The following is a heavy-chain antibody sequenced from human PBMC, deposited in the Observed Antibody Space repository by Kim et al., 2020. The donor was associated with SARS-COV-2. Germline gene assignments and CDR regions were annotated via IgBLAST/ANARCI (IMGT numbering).Heavy chain of an antibody. V-gene: IGHV4-39*07. CDR3: ARDLKFWLGELSGMDA. Sequence: SETLSLTCTVSGASIRSSGYYWGWVRQSPGKGLEWIGAISHTGRTYYNPSLRGRVSLAIDTSKNHLSLKVNSVTAADTADYYCARDLKFWLGELSGMDAWGQGTTVTVSS. CDR1: GASIRSSGYY. CDR2: ISHTGRT. D-gene: IGHD3-10*01. J-gene: IGHJ6*02.